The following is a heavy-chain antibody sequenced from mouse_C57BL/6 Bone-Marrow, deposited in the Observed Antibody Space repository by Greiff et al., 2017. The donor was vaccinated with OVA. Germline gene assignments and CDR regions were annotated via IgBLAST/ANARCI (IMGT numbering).Heavy chain of an antibody. CDR3: TTDDYGRFAY. J-gene: IGHJ3*01. CDR1: GFNIKDDY. V-gene: IGHV14-4*01. CDR2: IDPENGDT. Sequence: EVQLQQSGAELVRPGASVKLSCTASGFNIKDDYMHWVKQRPEQGLEWIGWIDPENGDTEYASKFQGKATITADTSSNTAYLQLSSLTSEDTAVYYCTTDDYGRFAYWGQGTLVTVSA. D-gene: IGHD2-4*01.